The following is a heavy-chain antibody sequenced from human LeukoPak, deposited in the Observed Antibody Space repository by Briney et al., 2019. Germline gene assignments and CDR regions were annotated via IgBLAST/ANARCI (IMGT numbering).Heavy chain of an antibody. CDR1: GFTFSDYE. D-gene: IGHD4-17*01. V-gene: IGHV3-48*03. Sequence: GGSLRLSCAASGFTFSDYEMNWVRQAPGKGLEWLSYISTGGRTVKYADSVKGRFAISRDNARSSLFLQMSNLRVEDTAVYFCARGATVTYYFDHWGQGALVAVSS. J-gene: IGHJ4*02. CDR2: ISTGGRTV. CDR3: ARGATVTYYFDH.